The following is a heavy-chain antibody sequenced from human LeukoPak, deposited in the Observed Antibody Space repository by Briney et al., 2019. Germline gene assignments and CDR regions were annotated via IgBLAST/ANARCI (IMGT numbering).Heavy chain of an antibody. CDR3: ARAPYYYDSSGEGV. CDR1: GGSMSSYY. J-gene: IGHJ4*02. D-gene: IGHD3-22*01. CDR2: IYYSGST. Sequence: SETLSLTCTVSGGSMSSYYWSWIRQPPGKGLEWIEYIYYSGSTNYNPSLKSRVTISVDTSKNQFSLKLSSVTAADTAVYYCARAPYYYDSSGEGVWGQGTLVTVSS. V-gene: IGHV4-59*01.